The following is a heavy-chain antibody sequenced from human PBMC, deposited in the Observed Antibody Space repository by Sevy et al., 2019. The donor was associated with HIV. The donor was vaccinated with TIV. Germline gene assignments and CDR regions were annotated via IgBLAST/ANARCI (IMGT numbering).Heavy chain of an antibody. CDR2: IFWDDEK. D-gene: IGHD4-4*01. V-gene: IGHV2-5*02. Sequence: SGPTLVKPAQTLTLTCSFSGFSLNTSGVGVGWIRLPPGKALEWLALIFWDDEKRYSPPLKNRLTITKETSKNQVVLTMTNMDPVDTATYYCARFLKGDYTNYFDSWDQGSLVTVSS. CDR1: GFSLNTSGVG. CDR3: ARFLKGDYTNYFDS. J-gene: IGHJ4*02.